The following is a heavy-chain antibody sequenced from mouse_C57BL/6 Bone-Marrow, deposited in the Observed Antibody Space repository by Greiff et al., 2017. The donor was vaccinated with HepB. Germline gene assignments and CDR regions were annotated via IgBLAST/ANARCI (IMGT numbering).Heavy chain of an antibody. CDR3: ARGITTVVATDYYAMDY. CDR1: GYTFTSYW. J-gene: IGHJ4*01. D-gene: IGHD1-1*01. V-gene: IGHV1-64*01. CDR2: IHPNSGST. Sequence: QLKQPGTELVKPGASVKLSCKASGYTFTSYWMHWVKQRPGQGLEWIGMIHPNSGSTNYNEKFKSKATLTVDKSSSTAYMQLSSLTSEDSAVYYCARGITTVVATDYYAMDYWGQGTSVTVSS.